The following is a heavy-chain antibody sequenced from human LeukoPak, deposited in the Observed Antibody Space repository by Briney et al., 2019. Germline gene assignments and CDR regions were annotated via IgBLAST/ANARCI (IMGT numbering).Heavy chain of an antibody. CDR3: GRGKGGITMIVLVVTAVEYYFDY. V-gene: IGHV4-4*07. CDR1: GGPISSYY. Sequence: WDTLSLICTVSGGPISSYYGTWIRQPAGKGLEGIGRIYTTGSTKYNPPLKSRVTISLDTSKNQFSLKLSSVTAADTGVYYCGRGKGGITMIVLVVTAVEYYFDYWGQGTQVTVSS. J-gene: IGHJ4*02. CDR2: IYTTGST. D-gene: IGHD3-22*01.